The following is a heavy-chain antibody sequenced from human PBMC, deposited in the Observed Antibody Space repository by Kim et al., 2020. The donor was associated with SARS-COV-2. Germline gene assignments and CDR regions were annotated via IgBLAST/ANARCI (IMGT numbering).Heavy chain of an antibody. Sequence: GGSLRLSCAASGFTFSSYAMSWVRQAPGKGLEWVSAISGSGGSTYYADSVKGRFTISRDNSKNTLYLQMNSLRAEDTAVYYCAKDVWDGSGSYCHDCWGQGTLVTVSS. V-gene: IGHV3-23*01. D-gene: IGHD3-10*01. CDR1: GFTFSSYA. CDR2: ISGSGGST. J-gene: IGHJ4*02. CDR3: AKDVWDGSGSYCHDC.